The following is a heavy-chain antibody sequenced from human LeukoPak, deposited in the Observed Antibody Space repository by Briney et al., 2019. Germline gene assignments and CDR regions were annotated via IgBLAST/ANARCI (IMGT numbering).Heavy chain of an antibody. J-gene: IGHJ4*02. D-gene: IGHD5-18*01. CDR1: GGSISSSSYY. Sequence: SETLSLTCTVSGGSISSSSYYWGWIRQPPGKGLEWIGSIYYSGSTYYNPSLKSRVTISVDTSKNQFSLKLSSVTAADTAVYYCARRIQLWFTVYFDYWGQGTLVTVSS. V-gene: IGHV4-39*01. CDR2: IYYSGST. CDR3: ARRIQLWFTVYFDY.